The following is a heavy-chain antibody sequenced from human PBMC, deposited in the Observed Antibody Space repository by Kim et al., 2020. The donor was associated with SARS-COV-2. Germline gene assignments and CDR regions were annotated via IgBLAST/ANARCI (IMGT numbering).Heavy chain of an antibody. J-gene: IGHJ4*02. Sequence: GGSLRLSCAGSGFTFSSSAMTWVRQTPGKGLEYVSSITSTGSITQYADSVKGRFTISRDTSKNTLYMQMNSLRAEDTAIYYCAKEGISSGWYWDYWGQGTLVTVSS. CDR1: GFTFSSSA. V-gene: IGHV3-23*01. CDR3: AKEGISSGWYWDY. CDR2: ITSTGSIT. D-gene: IGHD6-19*01.